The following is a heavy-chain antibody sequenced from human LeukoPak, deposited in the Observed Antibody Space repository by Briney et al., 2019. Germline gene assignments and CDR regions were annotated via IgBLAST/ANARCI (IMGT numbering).Heavy chain of an antibody. CDR2: ISSSGSTI. D-gene: IGHD2-8*01. CDR3: ARDRSGGYCTTGVCSSWFDP. J-gene: IGHJ5*02. Sequence: PGGSLRLSCAASGFTFSDYYMSWIRQAPGKGLEWVSYISSSGSTIYYADSVKGRFTISRDNAKNSLYLQMNSLRAEDTAVYYCARDRSGGYCTTGVCSSWFDPWGQGTLVTVSS. V-gene: IGHV3-11*01. CDR1: GFTFSDYY.